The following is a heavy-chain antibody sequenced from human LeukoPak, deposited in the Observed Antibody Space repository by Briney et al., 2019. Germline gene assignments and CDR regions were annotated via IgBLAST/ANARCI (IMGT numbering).Heavy chain of an antibody. Sequence: GGSLRLSCAASGFTFGSYWMTWVRQAPGKGLEWVANIKQDESGKYYVDSVRGRFTISRDNAKNSLYLQMNSLRAEDTAVYYCARCNFYHSRGDPTSFENWGQGTLVTVSS. CDR1: GFTFGSYW. V-gene: IGHV3-7*01. CDR3: ARCNFYHSRGDPTSFEN. D-gene: IGHD3-22*01. CDR2: IKQDESGK. J-gene: IGHJ4*02.